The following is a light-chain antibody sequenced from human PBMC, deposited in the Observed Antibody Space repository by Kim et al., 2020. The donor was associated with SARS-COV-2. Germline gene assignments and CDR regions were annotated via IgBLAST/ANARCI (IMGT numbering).Light chain of an antibody. J-gene: IGKJ4*01. CDR2: DAS. Sequence: PGERATLSCRASQNIDTYLAWYQQRPGQAPRLLVYDASNRATGVPDRFSGSGSGTDFTLTISSLEPEDFPIYYCQQRNSWPPAVTFGGGTKVDI. V-gene: IGKV3-11*01. CDR3: QQRNSWPPAVT. CDR1: QNIDTY.